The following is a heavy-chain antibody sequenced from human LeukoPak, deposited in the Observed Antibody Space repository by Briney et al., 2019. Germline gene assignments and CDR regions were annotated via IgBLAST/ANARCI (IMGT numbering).Heavy chain of an antibody. CDR2: INPNSGGT. J-gene: IGHJ4*02. CDR3: ARVMYYYDSSGYYPLDY. D-gene: IGHD3-22*01. V-gene: IGHV1-2*02. CDR1: GYTFTAYY. Sequence: ASVKVSCKASGYTFTAYYMHWVRQAPGQGLEWMGWINPNSGGTNYAQKFQGRVTMTRDTSISTAYMELSRLRSDDTAVYYCARVMYYYDSSGYYPLDYWGQGTLVTVSS.